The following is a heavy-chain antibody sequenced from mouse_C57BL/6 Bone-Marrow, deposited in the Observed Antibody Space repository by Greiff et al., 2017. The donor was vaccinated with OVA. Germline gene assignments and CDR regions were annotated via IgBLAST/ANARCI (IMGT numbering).Heavy chain of an antibody. CDR3: ARYGGSRENYCDY. D-gene: IGHD1-1*02. Sequence: EVQVVESGPGLAKPSQTLSLTCSVTGYSITSDYWNWIRQFPGNKLEYMGYISSSGSTYYNPSLKSRISIHRDTYKNQYYLQLNSVTTEDTATYYCARYGGSRENYCDYWGQGTTLTVSS. CDR2: ISSSGST. J-gene: IGHJ2*01. CDR1: GYSITSDY. V-gene: IGHV3-8*01.